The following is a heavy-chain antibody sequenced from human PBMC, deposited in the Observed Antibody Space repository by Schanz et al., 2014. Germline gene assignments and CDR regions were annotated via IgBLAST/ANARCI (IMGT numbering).Heavy chain of an antibody. CDR3: AGTYCSSTSCYTGYYYMDV. CDR2: IIPILGIA. D-gene: IGHD2-2*02. CDR1: RSTFTSYS. J-gene: IGHJ6*03. Sequence: QVQLVQSGAEVKKPGSSVKVSCKASRSTFTSYSMHWVRQAPGQGLEWMGRIIPILGIANYAQNFQGRVTITADKSTSTAYMELTSLRSEDTAVYYCAGTYCSSTSCYTGYYYMDVWGKGTTVTVSS. V-gene: IGHV1-69*02.